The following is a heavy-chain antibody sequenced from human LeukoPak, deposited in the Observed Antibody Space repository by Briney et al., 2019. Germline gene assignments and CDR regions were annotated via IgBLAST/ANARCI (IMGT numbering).Heavy chain of an antibody. J-gene: IGHJ4*02. Sequence: SETLSLTCAVYGGSFSGYYWSWIRQPPGKGLEWIGEINHSGSTNYNPSLKSRVTISVDTSKNQFSLKLSSVTAADTAVYYCARVGDSSFTRQLPFDYWGQGTLVTVSS. CDR1: GGSFSGYY. CDR3: ARVGDSSFTRQLPFDY. V-gene: IGHV4-34*01. D-gene: IGHD3-22*01. CDR2: INHSGST.